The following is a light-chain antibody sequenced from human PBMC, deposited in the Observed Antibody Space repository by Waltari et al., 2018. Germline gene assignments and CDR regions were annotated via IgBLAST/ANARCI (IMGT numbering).Light chain of an antibody. CDR1: KLGSKR. CDR2: ATT. Sequence: SYVLTQPPSLSVAPGQTASLTCGGQKLGSKRVHWYQQRPGQAPVPGVYATTDRPSGIPERFSGSSAADTATLTITRVEAGDEADYYCQAYDVTSEDWVFGGGTKVTVL. V-gene: IGLV3-21*02. CDR3: QAYDVTSEDWV. J-gene: IGLJ3*02.